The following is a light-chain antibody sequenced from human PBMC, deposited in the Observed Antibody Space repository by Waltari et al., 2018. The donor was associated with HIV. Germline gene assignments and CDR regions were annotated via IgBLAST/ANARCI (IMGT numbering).Light chain of an antibody. Sequence: EIVLTQSPATLSLSPGERAPLSCRASQSVSIYLAWYQQKPGQPPRLLIYDASNRATAIPARFSGSGSGTDFTLTISSLEPEDFAVYYCQQRSRWPPAYTFGQGTKLEIK. J-gene: IGKJ2*01. CDR2: DAS. CDR1: QSVSIY. V-gene: IGKV3-11*01. CDR3: QQRSRWPPAYT.